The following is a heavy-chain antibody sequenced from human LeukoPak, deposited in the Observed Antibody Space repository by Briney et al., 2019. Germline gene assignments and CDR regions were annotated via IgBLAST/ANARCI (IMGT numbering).Heavy chain of an antibody. J-gene: IGHJ4*02. V-gene: IGHV1-46*01. Sequence: GASVKVSCKASGYTFTSYYMHWVRQAPGQVLEWMGIINPSGGSTSYAQKFQGRVTMTRDTSTSTVYMELSSLRSEDTAVYYCARGMSSGYYNDGSFDYWGQGTLVTVSS. CDR1: GYTFTSYY. CDR3: ARGMSSGYYNDGSFDY. CDR2: INPSGGST. D-gene: IGHD3-22*01.